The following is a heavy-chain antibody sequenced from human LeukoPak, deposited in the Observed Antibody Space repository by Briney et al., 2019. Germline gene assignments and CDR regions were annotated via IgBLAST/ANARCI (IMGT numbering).Heavy chain of an antibody. CDR1: GFTLSSNY. Sequence: GGSLRLSCAASGFTLSSNYMGWVRQAPGKGLEWVSVIYSGGSTYYADSVKGRFTISRDNSKNTLYLQMNSLRTEDTAVYYCARGALTTASHFDYWGQGTLVTVSS. CDR2: IYSGGST. V-gene: IGHV3-53*01. CDR3: ARGALTTASHFDY. J-gene: IGHJ4*02. D-gene: IGHD4-17*01.